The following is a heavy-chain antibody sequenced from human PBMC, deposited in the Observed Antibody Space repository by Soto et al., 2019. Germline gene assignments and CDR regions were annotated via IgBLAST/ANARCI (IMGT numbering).Heavy chain of an antibody. CDR1: GFTFSSYS. J-gene: IGHJ6*03. D-gene: IGHD4-17*01. Sequence: EVQLVESGGGLVKPGGSLRLSCAASGFTFSSYSMNWVRQAPGKGLEWVSSISSSSSYIYYADSVKGRFTISRDNAKNSLYLQMNSLRAEDTAVYYCARDAGMGTDYGYYYYYLYMDVWGKGTTVTGSS. CDR2: ISSSSSYI. CDR3: ARDAGMGTDYGYYYYYLYMDV. V-gene: IGHV3-21*01.